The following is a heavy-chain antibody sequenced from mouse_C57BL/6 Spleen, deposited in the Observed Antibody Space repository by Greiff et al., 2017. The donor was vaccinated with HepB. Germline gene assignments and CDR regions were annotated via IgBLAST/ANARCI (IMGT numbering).Heavy chain of an antibody. CDR2: IDPSDSET. D-gene: IGHD5-2*01. J-gene: IGHJ1*03. CDR1: GYTFTSYW. Sequence: VQLQQPGAELVRPGSSVKLSCKASGYTFTSYWMHWVKQRPIQGLEWIGNIDPSDSETHYNQKFKDKATLTVDKSSSTAYMQLSSLTSEDSAVYYCARSRNTNWYFDVWGTGTTVTVSS. V-gene: IGHV1-52*01. CDR3: ARSRNTNWYFDV.